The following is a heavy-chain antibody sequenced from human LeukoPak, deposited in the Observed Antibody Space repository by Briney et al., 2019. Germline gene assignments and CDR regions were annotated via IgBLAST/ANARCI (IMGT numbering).Heavy chain of an antibody. D-gene: IGHD2-2*01. CDR3: ARAYSMQLPSDAFDI. V-gene: IGHV3-11*04. Sequence: GGSLRLSCAASGFTFSDYYMSWIRQAPGKGLEWVSYISSSGSTIYYADSVKGRFTISRDNAKNSLYLQLNSLRAEDTAVYYCARAYSMQLPSDAFDIWGQGTMVTVSS. CDR1: GFTFSDYY. J-gene: IGHJ3*02. CDR2: ISSSGSTI.